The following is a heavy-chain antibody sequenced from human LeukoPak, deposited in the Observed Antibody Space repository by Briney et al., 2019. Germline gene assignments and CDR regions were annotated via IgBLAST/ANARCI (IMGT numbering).Heavy chain of an antibody. V-gene: IGHV4-38-2*02. Sequence: SETLSLTCTVSGYSISSGYYWGWIRQPPGKGLEWIGSIYHSGSTYYNPSLKSRVTISVDTSKNQFSLKLSSVTAADTAVYYCARGRYSYAAYWGQGTLVTVSS. CDR1: GYSISSGYY. D-gene: IGHD5-18*01. J-gene: IGHJ4*02. CDR3: ARGRYSYAAY. CDR2: IYHSGST.